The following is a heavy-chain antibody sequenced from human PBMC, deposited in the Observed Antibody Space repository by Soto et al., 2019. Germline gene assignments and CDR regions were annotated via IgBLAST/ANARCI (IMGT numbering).Heavy chain of an antibody. CDR2: ISSSSSYI. Sequence: GESLKISCAASGFTFSSYSMNWVRQAPGKGLEWVSSISSSSSYIYYADSVKGRFTISRDNAKNSLYLQMNSLRAEDTAVYYCARDRADYGDYPLYFQHWGQGTLVTVSS. J-gene: IGHJ1*01. D-gene: IGHD4-17*01. CDR1: GFTFSSYS. V-gene: IGHV3-21*01. CDR3: ARDRADYGDYPLYFQH.